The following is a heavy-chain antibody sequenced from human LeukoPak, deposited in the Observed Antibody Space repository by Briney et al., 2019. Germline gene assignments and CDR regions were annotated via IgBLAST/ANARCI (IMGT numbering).Heavy chain of an antibody. CDR1: GYTFTSSD. J-gene: IGHJ4*02. V-gene: IGHV1-8*01. D-gene: IGHD6-25*01. CDR3: ARGRSGLAAAGTYDY. CDR2: INPNSGRT. Sequence: VASVKVSCKASGYTFTSSDINWVGQAAGQGLEWMGWINPNSGRTGYAQKFQGRVTMTENTSISTAYMELSSLSFDDTAVYYCARGRSGLAAAGTYDYWGQGTLITVSS.